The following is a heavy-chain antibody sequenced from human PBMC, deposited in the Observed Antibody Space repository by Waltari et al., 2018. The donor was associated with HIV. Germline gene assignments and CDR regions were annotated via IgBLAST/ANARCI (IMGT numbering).Heavy chain of an antibody. V-gene: IGHV1-18*04. Sequence: QIQLVESGGEMKKTGASVKVSCKASGYSFRSYSISWVRQAPGQGLEWMGWISGYNYNTKYAEKFQCRVTMTTDTSTSTAYMEWRNLRSDDTAMYYCARVESMLRVVHFDYWGQGTLVTVSS. CDR3: ARVESMLRVVHFDY. CDR2: ISGYNYNT. CDR1: GYSFRSYS. J-gene: IGHJ4*02. D-gene: IGHD3-16*01.